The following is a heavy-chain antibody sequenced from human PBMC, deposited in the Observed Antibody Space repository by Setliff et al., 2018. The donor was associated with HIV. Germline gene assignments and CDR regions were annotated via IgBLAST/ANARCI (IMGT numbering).Heavy chain of an antibody. V-gene: IGHV4-61*02. Sequence: SETLSLTCTVSGGSISSGSYYWRGIRQPAGKGLEWIGRIYTSGSTNYNPSLKSRGTRTVYTSKNQCALKLSSVTAADTAVYYCARHWVDSSSWSLYYYYYMDVWGKGTTVTVSS. CDR1: GGSISSGSYY. CDR3: ARHWVDSSSWSLYYYYYMDV. J-gene: IGHJ6*03. CDR2: IYTSGST. D-gene: IGHD6-13*01.